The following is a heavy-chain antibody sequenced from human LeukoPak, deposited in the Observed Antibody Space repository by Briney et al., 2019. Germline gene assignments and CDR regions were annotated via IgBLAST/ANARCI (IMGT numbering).Heavy chain of an antibody. CDR1: GGTFSSYA. V-gene: IGHV1-69*04. J-gene: IGHJ5*02. Sequence: SVKVSCKASGGTFSSYAISWVRQAPGQGLEWMGRIIPILGIANYAQKFQGRVTVTADKSTSTAYMELSSLRSEDTAVYYCAETYYYDSSGYSWFDPWGQGTLVTVSS. CDR3: AETYYYDSSGYSWFDP. CDR2: IIPILGIA. D-gene: IGHD3-22*01.